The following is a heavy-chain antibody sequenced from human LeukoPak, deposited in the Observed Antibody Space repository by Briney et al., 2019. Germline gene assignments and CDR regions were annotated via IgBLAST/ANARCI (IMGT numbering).Heavy chain of an antibody. CDR2: IIPILGIA. CDR3: ASETYYYDSSGYYPFDY. J-gene: IGHJ4*02. V-gene: IGHV1-69*04. D-gene: IGHD3-22*01. Sequence: ASVKVSCKASGYTFTSYGISWVRQAPGQGLEWMGRIIPILGIANYAQKFRGRVTITADKSTSTAYMELSSLRSEDTAVYYCASETYYYDSSGYYPFDYWGQGTLVTVSS. CDR1: GYTFTSYG.